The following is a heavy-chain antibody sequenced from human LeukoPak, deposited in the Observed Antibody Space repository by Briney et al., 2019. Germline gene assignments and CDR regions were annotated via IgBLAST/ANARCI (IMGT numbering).Heavy chain of an antibody. D-gene: IGHD6-13*01. CDR1: GFTFSSYT. Sequence: GGSLRLSCAASGFTFSSYTMNWVRQAPGKGLEWVSSISSSSSYIYYADSVKGRFTISRDNAKNSLHLQMNSLRAEDTAVYYCARDRDSSSWFQSGYMDVWGKGTTVTVSS. J-gene: IGHJ6*03. CDR3: ARDRDSSSWFQSGYMDV. V-gene: IGHV3-21*01. CDR2: ISSSSSYI.